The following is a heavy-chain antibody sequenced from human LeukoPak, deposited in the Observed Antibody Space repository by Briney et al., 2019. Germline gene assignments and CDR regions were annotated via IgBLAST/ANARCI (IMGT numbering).Heavy chain of an antibody. V-gene: IGHV3-66*01. CDR1: GFSVSKNY. Sequence: GGSLRLSCAASGFSVSKNYMSWVRQTTGRGLEWVSLIYTGGNTYYADSVKGRFTISRDQSKNTLYLQMNSLRGEDTALYYCVTRIAATYWGQGALVTVSS. J-gene: IGHJ4*02. CDR3: VTRIAATY. D-gene: IGHD6-6*01. CDR2: IYTGGNT.